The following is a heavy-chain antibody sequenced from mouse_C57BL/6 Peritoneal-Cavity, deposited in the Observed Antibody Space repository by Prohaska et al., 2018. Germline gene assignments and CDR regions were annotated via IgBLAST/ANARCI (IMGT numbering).Heavy chain of an antibody. J-gene: IGHJ1*03. CDR1: GFTFSGFW. Sequence: EVHLLEPGGGLVNPGGSRGLPCEASGFTFSGFWMSWVRQTPGKTLEWIGDINADVSAINYAPAIKVCVTNVRDNEKSILNQQISNVRSEDTATYFCMRYGNYWYFDVWGTGTTVTVSS. V-gene: IGHV11-2*01. D-gene: IGHD2-1*01. CDR3: MRYGNYWYFDV. CDR2: INADVSAI.